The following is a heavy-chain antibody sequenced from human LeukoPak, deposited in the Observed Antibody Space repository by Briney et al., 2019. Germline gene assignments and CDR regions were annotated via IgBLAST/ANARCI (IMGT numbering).Heavy chain of an antibody. D-gene: IGHD5-24*01. CDR1: GYTVTSYD. V-gene: IGHV1-8*01. CDR3: ARGLGRMATMDWFDP. CDR2: MNPNSGNT. J-gene: IGHJ5*02. Sequence: ASVTVSLTSSGYTVTSYDINWVRQPTGQGLERMGWMNPNSGNTGYAQKFQGRVTMTRNTSISTAYMELSSLRSEDTAVYYCARGLGRMATMDWFDPWGQGTLVTVSS.